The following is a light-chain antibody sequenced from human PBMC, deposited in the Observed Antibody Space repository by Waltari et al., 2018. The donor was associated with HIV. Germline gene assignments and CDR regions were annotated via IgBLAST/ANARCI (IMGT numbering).Light chain of an antibody. V-gene: IGLV2-23*02. CDR3: CSYAGSSTLV. J-gene: IGLJ2*01. Sequence: QSALTQPASVSGSPGQSITIPCTGTSADVGGYNSVSWYQQHPGRPPKLMISGVSQRPSGVSNRFSGSKSGNTASLTISGLQGEDEADYYCCSYAGSSTLVFGGGTKVTVL. CDR1: SADVGGYNS. CDR2: GVS.